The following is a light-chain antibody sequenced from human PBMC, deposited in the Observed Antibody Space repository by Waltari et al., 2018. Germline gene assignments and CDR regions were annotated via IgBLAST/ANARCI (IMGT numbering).Light chain of an antibody. J-gene: IGLJ2*01. Sequence: QAALTQPPSESGSPGQSVTISCTGTRSDIGGYNYVSWYQQHPGKAPKLIIYEVTERPAGVPDRFSGSKSGHTASLTVSGLRTEDEADYYCTSYSGSDTVVFGGGTKLTVL. CDR2: EVT. CDR3: TSYSGSDTVV. V-gene: IGLV2-8*01. CDR1: RSDIGGYNY.